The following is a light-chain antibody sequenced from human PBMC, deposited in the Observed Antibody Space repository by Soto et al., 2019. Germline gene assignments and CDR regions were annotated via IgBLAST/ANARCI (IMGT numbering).Light chain of an antibody. V-gene: IGKV3-20*01. J-gene: IGKJ2*01. CDR1: QSVSSNN. CDR3: QQYGSSPPYT. CDR2: GAS. Sequence: EIVLTQSPGTLSLSPGERATLSCRASQSVSSNNLAWYQQRPGQAPRVVIYGASTRATGIPERFSGSGSGTDFTLTISRLEPEDFAVYYCQQYGSSPPYTFGQGTKLEIK.